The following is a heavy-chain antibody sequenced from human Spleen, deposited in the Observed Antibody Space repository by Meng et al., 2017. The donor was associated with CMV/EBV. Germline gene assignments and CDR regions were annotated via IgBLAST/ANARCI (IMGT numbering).Heavy chain of an antibody. J-gene: IGHJ2*01. V-gene: IGHV4-61*01. CDR1: GGSVSSGSYY. Sequence: SETLSLTCTVSGGSVSSGSYYWSWIRQPPGKGLEWIGYIYYSGSTNYNPSLKSRVTISVDTSKNQFSLKLSSVTAADTAVYYCARLVSYVSVIPRYFDLWGRGALVTVSS. CDR2: IYYSGST. D-gene: IGHD2-21*01. CDR3: ARLVSYVSVIPRYFDL.